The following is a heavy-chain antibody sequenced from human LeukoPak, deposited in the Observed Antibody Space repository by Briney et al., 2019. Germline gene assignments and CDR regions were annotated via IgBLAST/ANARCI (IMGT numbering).Heavy chain of an antibody. J-gene: IGHJ4*02. CDR2: ISSSSSTI. D-gene: IGHD3-22*01. CDR1: GFTFTSYS. CDR3: ARERVVTVDY. V-gene: IGHV3-48*04. Sequence: GGSLRLSCAASGFTFTSYSMNWVRQAPGKGLEWVSYISSSSSTIFYADSAKGRFTISRDNAKNSLFLQMNSLRAEDTAVYYCARERVVTVDYWGQGTLVTVSS.